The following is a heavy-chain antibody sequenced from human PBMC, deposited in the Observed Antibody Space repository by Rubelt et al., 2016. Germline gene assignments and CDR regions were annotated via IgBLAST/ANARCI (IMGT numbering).Heavy chain of an antibody. V-gene: IGHV1-3*01. Sequence: QVQLVQSGAEVKKPGASVRVSCKASGYTFTSNAIHWVRQAPGQRLEWMGWINAGNGNTKYSQKFQGRVTITRATSASTAYMELGSLRTEDTAVYYCAREWVIVARLNWFDPWGQGTLVTVSS. J-gene: IGHJ5*02. CDR2: INAGNGNT. D-gene: IGHD6-6*01. CDR3: AREWVIVARLNWFDP. CDR1: GYTFTSNA.